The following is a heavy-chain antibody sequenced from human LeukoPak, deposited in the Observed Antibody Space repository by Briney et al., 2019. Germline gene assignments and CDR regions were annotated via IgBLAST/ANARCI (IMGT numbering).Heavy chain of an antibody. CDR1: GFTVSSSY. Sequence: PGGSLRLSCAASGFTVSSSYMSWVRQAPGKGLEWVSVIYSGGSTYYADSVKGRFTISRDNSKSSLHLQMNSLTTEDTAMYYCAKDLKYCTSTSCYHHYYDMDVWGQGTTVTVSS. V-gene: IGHV3-53*05. J-gene: IGHJ6*02. D-gene: IGHD2-2*01. CDR2: IYSGGST. CDR3: AKDLKYCTSTSCYHHYYDMDV.